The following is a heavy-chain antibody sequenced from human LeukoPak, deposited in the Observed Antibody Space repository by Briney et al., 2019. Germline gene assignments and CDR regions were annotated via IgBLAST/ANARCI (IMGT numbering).Heavy chain of an antibody. V-gene: IGHV3-74*01. D-gene: IGHD3-3*01. J-gene: IGHJ4*02. CDR2: INSDGTNT. CDR3: ARDRAAFGVVQVGY. CDR1: TFTFSRYW. Sequence: GGSLRLSCAASTFTFSRYWMHWVRQAPGKGLVWVSRINSDGTNTYYADSVKGRFTISRDNTKNTLYLQMNSLRTEDTAVYYCARDRAAFGVVQVGYWGQGTLVTVSS.